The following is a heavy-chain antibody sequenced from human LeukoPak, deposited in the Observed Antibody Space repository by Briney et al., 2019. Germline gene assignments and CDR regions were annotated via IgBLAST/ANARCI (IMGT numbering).Heavy chain of an antibody. CDR2: IYYSGST. CDR3: ARHYYGSGSYSPHAKTSFDP. D-gene: IGHD3-10*01. Sequence: SETLSLTCTVSGGAISSYYWSWIRQPPRKGLEWIGYIYYSGSTNYNPSLKSRVTISVDTSKNQFSLKLSSVTAADTAVYYCARHYYGSGSYSPHAKTSFDPWGQGTLVTVSS. J-gene: IGHJ5*02. V-gene: IGHV4-59*08. CDR1: GGAISSYY.